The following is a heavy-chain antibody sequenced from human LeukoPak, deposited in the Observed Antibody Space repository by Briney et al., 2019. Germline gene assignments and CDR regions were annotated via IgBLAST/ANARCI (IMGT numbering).Heavy chain of an antibody. CDR3: ARPYSNYDFDY. Sequence: GGSLRLSCAASGFTFSSYWMHWVRQAPGKGLVWVSRINSDGSSTSYADSVKGRFTISRDNAKNTLYLQMNSLRAEDTAAYYCARPYSNYDFDYWGQGTLVTVSS. D-gene: IGHD4-4*01. CDR2: INSDGSST. V-gene: IGHV3-74*01. J-gene: IGHJ4*02. CDR1: GFTFSSYW.